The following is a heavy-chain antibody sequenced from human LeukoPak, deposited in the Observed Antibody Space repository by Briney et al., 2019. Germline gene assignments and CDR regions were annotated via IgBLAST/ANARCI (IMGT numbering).Heavy chain of an antibody. CDR2: INSDGSST. Sequence: GGSLRLSCAASGFIFSDYSMSWIRQAPGKGLVWVSGINSDGSSTSYADSVKGRFTISRDNAKNTLYLQMNSLRAEDTAVYYCARGAMPDYWGQGTLVTVSS. CDR3: ARGAMPDY. D-gene: IGHD2-2*01. V-gene: IGHV3-74*01. CDR1: GFIFSDYS. J-gene: IGHJ4*02.